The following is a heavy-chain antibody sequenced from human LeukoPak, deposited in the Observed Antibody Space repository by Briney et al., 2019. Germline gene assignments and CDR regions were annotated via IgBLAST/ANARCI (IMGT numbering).Heavy chain of an antibody. CDR3: ARVQSSSSSGYFDY. Sequence: ASVKASCKASGYTFTSYGISWVRQAPGQGLEWMGWISAYNGNTNYAQKLQGRVTMTTDTSTSTAYMELRSLRSDDTAVYYCARVQSSSSSGYFDYWGQGTLVTVPS. CDR2: ISAYNGNT. V-gene: IGHV1-18*01. CDR1: GYTFTSYG. J-gene: IGHJ4*02. D-gene: IGHD6-6*01.